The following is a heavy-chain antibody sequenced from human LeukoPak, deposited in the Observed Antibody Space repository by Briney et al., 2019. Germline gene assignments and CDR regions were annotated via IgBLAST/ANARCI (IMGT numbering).Heavy chain of an antibody. J-gene: IGHJ6*02. V-gene: IGHV3-23*01. CDR1: GFTFSSYA. CDR2: ISGGGGST. Sequence: PGGSLRLSCAASGFTFSSYAMNWVRQAPGKGLEWVSGISGGGGSTYYADSVKGRFIISRDNSKNTLYLQMSSLRAEDTAVYYCAKQSNDFWDGYSAPPGYGMDVWGQGTTVTVSS. D-gene: IGHD3-3*01. CDR3: AKQSNDFWDGYSAPPGYGMDV.